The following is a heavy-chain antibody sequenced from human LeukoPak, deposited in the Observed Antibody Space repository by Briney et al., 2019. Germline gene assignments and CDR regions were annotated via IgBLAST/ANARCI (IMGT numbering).Heavy chain of an antibody. J-gene: IGHJ4*02. V-gene: IGHV4-34*01. CDR3: ARGRGYSGYDFNSSGYYHFDY. D-gene: IGHD5-12*01. CDR1: GGSFSGYY. CDR2: INHSGST. Sequence: PSETLSLTCAVYGGSFSGYYWSWIRQPPGKGLEWIGEINHSGSTNYNPSLKSRVTISVDTSKNQFSLKLSSVTAADTAVYYCARGRGYSGYDFNSSGYYHFDYWGQGTLVIVSS.